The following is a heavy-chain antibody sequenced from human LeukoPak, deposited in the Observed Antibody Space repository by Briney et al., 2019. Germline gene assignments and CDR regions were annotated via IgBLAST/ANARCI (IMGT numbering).Heavy chain of an antibody. D-gene: IGHD4/OR15-4a*01. CDR1: GFTFSRYW. J-gene: IGHJ4*02. V-gene: IGHV3-7*01. Sequence: GGSLRLSCAASGFTFSRYWMSWVRQAPGKGLAWVANIKQDGNEKYYADSVKGRFTISRDNGKNSLDLQMNSLRADDTAVYYCARDTLGEGEDANYAVYYFDYWGQGTVVTVSS. CDR3: ARDTLGEGEDANYAVYYFDY. CDR2: IKQDGNEK.